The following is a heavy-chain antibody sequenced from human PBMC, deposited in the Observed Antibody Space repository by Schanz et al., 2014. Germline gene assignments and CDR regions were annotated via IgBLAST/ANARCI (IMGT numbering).Heavy chain of an antibody. CDR1: GYTFTTYY. V-gene: IGHV1-46*01. Sequence: QVQLVQSGAEVKKPGASVKISCKTSGYTFTTYYMHWVRQAPGQGLEWMGIINPSAGSTHYAQRFRGRVTMTRDTSTSTVYLEISRLRSEDTAMYYCARAPLTGVERFDFWGQGTRVTVST. J-gene: IGHJ4*02. CDR2: INPSAGST. D-gene: IGHD7-27*01. CDR3: ARAPLTGVERFDF.